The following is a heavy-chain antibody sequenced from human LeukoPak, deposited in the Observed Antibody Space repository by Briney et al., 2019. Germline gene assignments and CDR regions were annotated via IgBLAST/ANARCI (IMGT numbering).Heavy chain of an antibody. CDR1: GGSFSGYY. D-gene: IGHD6-13*01. Sequence: PSETLSLTCAVSGGSFSGYYWSWIRQPPGKGLEWIGEINHSGSNNYNPSLKSRVTISVDTSKNQFSLKLSSVTAADTAVYYCARGPIAAAGYDYWGQGTLVTVSS. CDR2: INHSGSN. CDR3: ARGPIAAAGYDY. V-gene: IGHV4-34*01. J-gene: IGHJ4*02.